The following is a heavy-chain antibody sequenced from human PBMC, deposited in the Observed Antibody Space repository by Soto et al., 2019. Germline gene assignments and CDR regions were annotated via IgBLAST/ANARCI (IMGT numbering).Heavy chain of an antibody. CDR1: GFTVSTYG. J-gene: IGHJ4*02. CDR2: ISRDGGTK. CDR3: TGEVASGY. Sequence: QVYLVESGGGVVQPGRSLRLSCAVSGFTVSTYGMHWVRQAPGKGLEWVAVISRDGGTKFYADSVKGRFTISRDNSRNTLFLEMNSLRGDDMAVYYCTGEVASGYWGQGTLVTVSS. V-gene: IGHV3-30*03. D-gene: IGHD2-8*02.